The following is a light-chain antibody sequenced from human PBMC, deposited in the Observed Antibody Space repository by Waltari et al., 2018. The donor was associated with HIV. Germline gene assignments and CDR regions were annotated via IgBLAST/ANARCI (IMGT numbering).Light chain of an antibody. CDR2: DVT. V-gene: IGLV2-11*01. CDR1: IRDVGANTY. J-gene: IGLJ1*01. CDR3: CSHAGSSYV. Sequence: QSALPQPRPVSGPPGQPVTIPSGGTIRDVGANTYVSWYQQHPGRAPKLMIFDVTKRPSGVPDRFSGAKSGNTASLTISGLQADDEADYYCCSHAGSSYVFGPGTTVTVL.